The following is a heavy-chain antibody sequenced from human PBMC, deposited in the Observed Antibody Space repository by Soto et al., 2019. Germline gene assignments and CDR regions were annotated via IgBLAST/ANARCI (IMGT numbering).Heavy chain of an antibody. Sequence: ASVKVSCKASGYTFTSYAMHWVRLAPGQRLEWMGWINAGNGNTKYSQKFQGRVTITRDTSASTAYMELSSLRSEDTAVYYCARAVGGPTSNLDYWGQGTLVTVSS. V-gene: IGHV1-3*01. CDR2: INAGNGNT. D-gene: IGHD3-16*01. CDR1: GYTFTSYA. CDR3: ARAVGGPTSNLDY. J-gene: IGHJ4*02.